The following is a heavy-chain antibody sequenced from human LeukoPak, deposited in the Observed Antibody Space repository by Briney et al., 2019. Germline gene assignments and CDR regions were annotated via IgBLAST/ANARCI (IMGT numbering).Heavy chain of an antibody. D-gene: IGHD3-16*01. Sequence: AAVKVSCKASGYTFITYDISWVREAPGQGLEWMGIINPSHGGTGYAQKFQDRVTMTRDTSTSTAYKDLCSLTSEDTAVYYCARESGHVFDYWGQGTLVTVSS. J-gene: IGHJ4*02. V-gene: IGHV1-46*01. CDR2: INPSHGGT. CDR1: GYTFITYD. CDR3: ARESGHVFDY.